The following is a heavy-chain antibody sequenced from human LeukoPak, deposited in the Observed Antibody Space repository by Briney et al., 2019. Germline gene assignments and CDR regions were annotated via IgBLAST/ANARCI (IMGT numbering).Heavy chain of an antibody. J-gene: IGHJ4*02. CDR1: GGSISSYY. CDR3: ASRSSIWSGYQDTLYYFDS. CDR2: IYYSGST. D-gene: IGHD3-3*01. Sequence: PSETLSLTCTVSGGSISSYYWSWIRQPPGKRLEWIGHIYYSGSTNYNPSLKSRVTISVDTSKNQFPLKLGSVTAADTAVYYCASRSSIWSGYQDTLYYFDSWGQGTLVTVSS. V-gene: IGHV4-59*01.